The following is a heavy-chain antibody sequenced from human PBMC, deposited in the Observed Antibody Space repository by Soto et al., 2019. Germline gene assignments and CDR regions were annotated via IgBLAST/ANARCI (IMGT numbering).Heavy chain of an antibody. J-gene: IGHJ5*02. CDR3: ARRDANHLEDWFDP. CDR1: GGSISSSSYY. Sequence: QLQLQESGPGLVKPSETLSLTCTVSGGSISSSSYYWGWIRQPPGKGLEWIGSIYYSGSTYYNPSLKSQVTISVDTSKNQFSRKLSSVTAADTAVYYCARRDANHLEDWFDPWGQGTLVTVSS. CDR2: IYYSGST. D-gene: IGHD7-27*01. V-gene: IGHV4-39*01.